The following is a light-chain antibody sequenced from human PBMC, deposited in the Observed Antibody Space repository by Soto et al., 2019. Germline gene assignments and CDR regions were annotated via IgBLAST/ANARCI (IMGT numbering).Light chain of an antibody. Sequence: EIVLTQSPGTLSLSPGERATLSCRASQSVSSSYLAWYQQKPGQAPRLLIYGASSRATGIPDRFSGSGSGTDFTLTISRLEPEDFAGYYCQQYGSSPGTFRQGTRREI. CDR1: QSVSSSY. V-gene: IGKV3-20*01. J-gene: IGKJ5*01. CDR2: GAS. CDR3: QQYGSSPGT.